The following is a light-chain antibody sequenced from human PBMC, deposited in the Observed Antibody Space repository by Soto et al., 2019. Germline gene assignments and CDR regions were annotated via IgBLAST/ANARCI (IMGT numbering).Light chain of an antibody. CDR2: EVS. Sequence: QSVLTQPASVSGSPGQSITISCTGTSSDVGNYKYVSWYQQHPGKAPKLMIYEVSNRPSGVSNRFSGSKPGNTASLTISGLQAEDETDYYCFSYISSGTYVFGTGTKVTVL. J-gene: IGLJ1*01. CDR3: FSYISSGTYV. V-gene: IGLV2-14*01. CDR1: SSDVGNYKY.